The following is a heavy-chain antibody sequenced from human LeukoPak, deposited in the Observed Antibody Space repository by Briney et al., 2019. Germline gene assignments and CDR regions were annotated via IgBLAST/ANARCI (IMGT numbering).Heavy chain of an antibody. CDR2: ISSSGSTI. CDR1: GLSWSSEE. Sequence: GGSRGRSCAGCGLSWSSEEMKWVGQAPGKKLKWVSYISSSGSTIYYADSVKGRFTISRDNAKNSLYLQMYSLRAEDTAVYYCASTSGPKGYWGQGTLVTVSS. D-gene: IGHD1-1*01. V-gene: IGHV3-48*03. CDR3: ASTSGPKGY. J-gene: IGHJ4*02.